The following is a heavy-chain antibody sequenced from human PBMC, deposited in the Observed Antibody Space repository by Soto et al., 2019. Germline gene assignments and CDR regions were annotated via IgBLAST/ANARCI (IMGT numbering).Heavy chain of an antibody. D-gene: IGHD3-22*01. Sequence: SWIRQHPGKGLEWIGHIYYSWSTYYNPSLKSRVTISLDTSKNQFSLKLSSVTAEDTAVYYCARGVYYYDSSGYWFDPWGQGTLVTVSS. CDR3: ARGVYYYDSSGYWFDP. J-gene: IGHJ5*02. V-gene: IGHV4-31*02. CDR2: IYYSWST.